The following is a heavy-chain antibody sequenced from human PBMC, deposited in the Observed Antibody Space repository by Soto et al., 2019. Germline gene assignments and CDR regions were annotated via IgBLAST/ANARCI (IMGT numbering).Heavy chain of an antibody. J-gene: IGHJ4*02. D-gene: IGHD6-13*01. Sequence: SETLSLTCAVSGGSISSGGYSWSWIRQPPGEGLEWIGYIYHSGSTYYNPSLKSRVTISVDRSKNQFSLKLSSVTAADTAVYYCAREGPIAAAGRSVRYFDYWGQGTLVTVSS. CDR2: IYHSGST. V-gene: IGHV4-30-2*01. CDR3: AREGPIAAAGRSVRYFDY. CDR1: GGSISSGGYS.